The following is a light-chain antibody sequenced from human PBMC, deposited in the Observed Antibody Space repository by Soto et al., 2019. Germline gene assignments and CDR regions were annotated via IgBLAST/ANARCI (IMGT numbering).Light chain of an antibody. J-gene: IGKJ5*01. CDR3: QQYGSSPPIT. CDR1: QSVSSSY. CDR2: GAS. V-gene: IGKV3-20*01. Sequence: PGERATLSCRASQSVSSSYLAWYQQKPCQAPRLLIYGASSRATGILDRFSGSGSGTDFTLTISRLEPEDFAVYYCQQYGSSPPITFGQGTRLEIK.